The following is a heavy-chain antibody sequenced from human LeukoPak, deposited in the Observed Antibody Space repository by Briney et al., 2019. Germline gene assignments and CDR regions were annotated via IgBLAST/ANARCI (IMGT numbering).Heavy chain of an antibody. D-gene: IGHD2-15*01. CDR1: GYTFTSYD. Sequence: ASVKVSCKASGYTFTSYDINWVRQATGQGLEWMGWMNPNSGNTGYAQKLQGRVTMTRNTSISTAYMELSSLRSEDTAVYYCARGPKDVVSSAFDIWGQGTMVTVSS. J-gene: IGHJ3*02. V-gene: IGHV1-8*01. CDR3: ARGPKDVVSSAFDI. CDR2: MNPNSGNT.